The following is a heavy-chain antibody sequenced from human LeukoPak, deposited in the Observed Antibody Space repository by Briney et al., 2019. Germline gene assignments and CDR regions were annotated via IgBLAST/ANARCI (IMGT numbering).Heavy chain of an antibody. CDR2: ITYDGKKK. V-gene: IGHV3-33*05. J-gene: IGHJ6*04. D-gene: IGHD2/OR15-2a*01. Sequence: PGTSLRLSCTSSGFIFRDYGMHWVRQAPGKGLEWVAGITYDGKKKDHADSVKGRFTISRDNSKNTLYFQMNSLRSEDTAVYYCAQWGGDSTLSYMDVWAIGTTVIVSS. CDR3: AQWGGDSTLSYMDV. CDR1: GFIFRDYG.